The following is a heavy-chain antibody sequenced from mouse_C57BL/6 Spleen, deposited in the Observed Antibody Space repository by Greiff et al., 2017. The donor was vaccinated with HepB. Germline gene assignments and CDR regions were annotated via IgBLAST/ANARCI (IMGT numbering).Heavy chain of an antibody. J-gene: IGHJ3*01. V-gene: IGHV1-15*01. CDR3: THYYGSPWFAY. CDR1: GYTFTDYE. Sequence: QVQLQQSGAELVRPWASVTLSCKASGYTFTDYEMHWVKQTPVHGLEWIGAIDPETGGTAYNQKFKGKAILTADKSSSTAYMELRSLTSEDSAVYYCTHYYGSPWFAYWGQGTLVTVSA. CDR2: IDPETGGT. D-gene: IGHD1-1*01.